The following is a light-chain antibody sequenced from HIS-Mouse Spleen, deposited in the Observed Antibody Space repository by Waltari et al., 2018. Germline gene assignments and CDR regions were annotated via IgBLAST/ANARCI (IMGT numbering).Light chain of an antibody. Sequence: SSELTQDPAVSVALGQTVRITCQGDSLRSYYASWYQQKPGQAPVLVIYGKNNRPSVSPDRFSGSSSGNTASLTITGAQAEDEADYYCNSRDSSGNHLVFGGGTKLTVL. J-gene: IGLJ2*01. CDR3: NSRDSSGNHLV. CDR2: GKN. V-gene: IGLV3-19*01. CDR1: SLRSYY.